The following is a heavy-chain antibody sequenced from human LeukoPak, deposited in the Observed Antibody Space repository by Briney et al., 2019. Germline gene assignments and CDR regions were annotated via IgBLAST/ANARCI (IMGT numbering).Heavy chain of an antibody. V-gene: IGHV3-23*01. CDR1: GFTFSSYA. CDR2: ISGSGGST. J-gene: IGHJ4*02. Sequence: GGSLRLSCAASGFTFSSYAMSWVRQAPGKGLEWVSAISGSGGSTYYADSVKGRFTISRDNSKNTLYLQMNSLRAEDTAVYYCAKDLRPYYYDSSGCFDYWGQGTLVTVSS. D-gene: IGHD3-22*01. CDR3: AKDLRPYYYDSSGCFDY.